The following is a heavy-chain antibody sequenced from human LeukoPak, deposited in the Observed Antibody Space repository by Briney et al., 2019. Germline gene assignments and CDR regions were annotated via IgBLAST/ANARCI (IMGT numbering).Heavy chain of an antibody. CDR1: GGSISSGGYY. CDR3: ARVSSSSSVGYYYYMDV. Sequence: SETLSLTCSVSGGSISSGGYYWSWIRQHPGKGLEWIGYIYYSGSTYYNPSLKSRVTISVDTSKNQFSLKLSSVTAADTAVYYCARVSSSSSVGYYYYMDVWGKGTTVTVSS. V-gene: IGHV4-31*03. J-gene: IGHJ6*03. D-gene: IGHD6-6*01. CDR2: IYYSGST.